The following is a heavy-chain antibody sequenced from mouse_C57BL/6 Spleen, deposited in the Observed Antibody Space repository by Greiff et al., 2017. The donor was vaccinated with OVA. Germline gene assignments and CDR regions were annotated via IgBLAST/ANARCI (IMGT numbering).Heavy chain of an antibody. Sequence: EVKLMESGGGLVQPKGSLKLSCAASGFSFNTYAMNWVRQAPGKGLEWVARIRSKSNNYATYYADSVKDRFTIYRDDSESMLYLQMNNLKTEDTAMYYCVREDWYFDVWGTGTTVTVSS. J-gene: IGHJ1*03. V-gene: IGHV10-1*01. CDR1: GFSFNTYA. CDR2: IRSKSNNYAT. CDR3: VREDWYFDV.